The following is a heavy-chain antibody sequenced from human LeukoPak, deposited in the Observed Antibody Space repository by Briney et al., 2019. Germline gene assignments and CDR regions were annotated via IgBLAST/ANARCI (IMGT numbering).Heavy chain of an antibody. V-gene: IGHV4-4*07. CDR2: IYASGTT. Sequence: SETMSLTCTVSGGPISRYFWSWIRQPAGKGLEWIGRIYASGTTNYNPSLKSRVTMSVDTSKNQFSLKLNSVTAADTAVYFCARDFTESGSSLVYYYQYMDVWGKGTTVTVSS. D-gene: IGHD1-26*01. CDR3: ARDFTESGSSLVYYYQYMDV. CDR1: GGPISRYF. J-gene: IGHJ6*03.